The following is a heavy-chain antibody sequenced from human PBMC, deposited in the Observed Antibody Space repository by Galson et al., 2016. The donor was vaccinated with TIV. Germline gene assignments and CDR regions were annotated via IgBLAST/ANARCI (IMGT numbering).Heavy chain of an antibody. Sequence: SLRLSCAASGFTFSTYGMHWVRQAPGKGLEWVAFIRYDGSDEYYADSVKGRFTISRDNSKNTLFLQMNSLRAEDTAVYYCAQIDYGDLDVWGKGTTVTVSA. D-gene: IGHD4-17*01. CDR1: GFTFSTYG. CDR2: IRYDGSDE. J-gene: IGHJ6*04. V-gene: IGHV3-30*02. CDR3: AQIDYGDLDV.